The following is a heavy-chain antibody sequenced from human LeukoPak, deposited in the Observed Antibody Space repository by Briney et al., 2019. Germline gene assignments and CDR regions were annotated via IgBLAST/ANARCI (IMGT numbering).Heavy chain of an antibody. Sequence: GGSLRLSCAASGFAFTKYTVNWVRQAPGRGLEWVSSITSSSTFIYYADSVKGRFTISRDNTETSLYLQMNSLRVEDTAVYYCATSVVPAAAWFDPWGQGTLVTVSS. D-gene: IGHD2-2*01. J-gene: IGHJ5*02. V-gene: IGHV3-21*01. CDR3: ATSVVPAAAWFDP. CDR2: ITSSSTFI. CDR1: GFAFTKYT.